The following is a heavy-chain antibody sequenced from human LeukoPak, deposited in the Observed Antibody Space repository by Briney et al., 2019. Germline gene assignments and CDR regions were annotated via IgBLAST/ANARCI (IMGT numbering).Heavy chain of an antibody. V-gene: IGHV4-30-4*01. D-gene: IGHD2-15*01. CDR2: IFHTGAT. J-gene: IGHJ4*02. Sequence: SETLSLTCTVSNDSIRSGDYYWNWIRQPPGKGLEWFVYIFHTGATSYNPSLKTRVFFSVDTSQNQFSRKLNSVTAADTAVYYCVREILYCSGGSCYRGPFDTWGQGTLVTVSA. CDR1: NDSIRSGDYY. CDR3: VREILYCSGGSCYRGPFDT.